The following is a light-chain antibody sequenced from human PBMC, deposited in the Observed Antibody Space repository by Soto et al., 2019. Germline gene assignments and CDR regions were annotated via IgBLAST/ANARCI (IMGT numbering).Light chain of an antibody. Sequence: EIVMTQSPATLSVSPGERATLSCGASQSVSSNLAWYQHKPGQAPRLLIYGASTRATGIPARFSGSGSGTEFTLTISSLQSEASAVYYCQQYNNWPPWTFGQGTQVEIK. J-gene: IGKJ1*01. CDR2: GAS. CDR1: QSVSSN. CDR3: QQYNNWPPWT. V-gene: IGKV3-15*01.